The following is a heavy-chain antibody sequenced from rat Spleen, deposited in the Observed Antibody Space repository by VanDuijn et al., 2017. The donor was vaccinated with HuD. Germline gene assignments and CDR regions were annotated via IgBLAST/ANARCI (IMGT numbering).Heavy chain of an antibody. J-gene: IGHJ2*01. V-gene: IGHV2-6*01. D-gene: IGHD1-4*01. CDR3: TSLFLPHSRAFDY. Sequence: VRQPPGKGLEWIAAVSSGGNTYYDSTLKSRLSISRDTSKSQVFLKIYSLQTEDTAIYFCTSLFLPHSRAFDYWGQGVMVTVSS. CDR2: VSSGGNT.